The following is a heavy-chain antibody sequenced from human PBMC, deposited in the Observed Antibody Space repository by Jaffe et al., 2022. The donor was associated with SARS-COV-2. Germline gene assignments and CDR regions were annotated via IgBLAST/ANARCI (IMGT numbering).Heavy chain of an antibody. D-gene: IGHD3-9*01. CDR1: GFSLSNARMG. CDR2: IFSNDEK. CDR3: ARTGCHYDILTGYSYWFDP. Sequence: QVTLKESGPVLVKPTETLTLTCTVSGFSLSNARMGVSWIRQPPGKALEWLAHIFSNDEKSYSTSLKSRLTISKDTSKSQVVLTMTNMDPVDTATYYCARTGCHYDILTGYSYWFDPWGQGTLVTVSS. V-gene: IGHV2-26*01. J-gene: IGHJ5*02.